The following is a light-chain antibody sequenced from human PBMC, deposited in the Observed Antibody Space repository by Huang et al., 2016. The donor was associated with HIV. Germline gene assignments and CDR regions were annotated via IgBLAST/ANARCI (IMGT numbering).Light chain of an antibody. CDR2: EAS. J-gene: IGKJ4*01. CDR3: QQFNNWPPA. CDR1: QNVRNN. Sequence: ETLMTQFPATLSVSPGERATLYCRASQNVRNNLAWYQQKPGQAPRLLFYEASSRATGVPGRFSASGSGIDFTLTISSLQSEDFAVYYCQQFNNWPPAFGGGTTVEIK. V-gene: IGKV3-15*01.